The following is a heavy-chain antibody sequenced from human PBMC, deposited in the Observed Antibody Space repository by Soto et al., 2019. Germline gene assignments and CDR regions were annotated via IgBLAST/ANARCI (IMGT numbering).Heavy chain of an antibody. Sequence: QVQLVESGGGVVQPGRSLRLSCAASGFTFSSYGMHWVRQAPGKGLEWVAVISYDGSNKYYADSVKGRFTISRDNSKNTLYLQMNSLRADDTSVYYCAKGLRGCTNGVCYPTYGMDVWGQGTTVTVSS. CDR1: GFTFSSYG. V-gene: IGHV3-30*18. CDR2: ISYDGSNK. J-gene: IGHJ6*02. D-gene: IGHD2-8*01. CDR3: AKGLRGCTNGVCYPTYGMDV.